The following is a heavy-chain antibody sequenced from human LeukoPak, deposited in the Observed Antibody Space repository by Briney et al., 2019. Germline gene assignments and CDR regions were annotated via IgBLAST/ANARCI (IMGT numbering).Heavy chain of an antibody. J-gene: IGHJ4*02. CDR1: GFTFINYW. CDR2: FSGSGGST. CDR3: AKSGLNRFDY. V-gene: IGHV3-23*01. Sequence: GGSLRLSCAASGFTFINYWMHWVRQAPGKGLQWVSTFSGSGGSTYYADSVKGRFTISRDNSKNTLYLQMNSLRAEDTAVYYCAKSGLNRFDYWGQGTLVTVSS. D-gene: IGHD2-15*01.